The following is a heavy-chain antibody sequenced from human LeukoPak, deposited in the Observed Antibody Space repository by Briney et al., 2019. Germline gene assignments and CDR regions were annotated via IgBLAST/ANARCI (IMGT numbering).Heavy chain of an antibody. V-gene: IGHV3-48*02. J-gene: IGHJ4*02. D-gene: IGHD4-17*01. CDR3: ARSRFTYGPVALDY. Sequence: GGSLRLSCGASGFSFSSYNIHWVRQAPGKGLEWLSSISSSGRPVYYSDSVKGRFSISRDDAKDSLHLQMNSLRDEDTAVYYCARSRFTYGPVALDYWGRGTLVTVSS. CDR1: GFSFSSYN. CDR2: ISSSGRPV.